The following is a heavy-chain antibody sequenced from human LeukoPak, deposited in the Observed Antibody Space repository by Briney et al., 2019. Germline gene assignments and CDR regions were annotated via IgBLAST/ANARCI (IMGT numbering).Heavy chain of an antibody. CDR1: GYTFTSYD. Sequence: ASVKVSCKASGYTFTSYDINWVRQATGQGLEWMGWISAYNGNTNYAQKLQGRVTMTTDTSTSTAYMELRSLRSGDTAVYYCARDYYDSSGEGDGAFDIWGQGTMVTVSS. J-gene: IGHJ3*02. CDR2: ISAYNGNT. V-gene: IGHV1-18*01. D-gene: IGHD3-22*01. CDR3: ARDYYDSSGEGDGAFDI.